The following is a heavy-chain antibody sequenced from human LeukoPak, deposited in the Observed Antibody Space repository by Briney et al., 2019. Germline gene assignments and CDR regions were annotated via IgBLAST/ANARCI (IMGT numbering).Heavy chain of an antibody. J-gene: IGHJ4*02. Sequence: ASVKVSSKVSGYTLTELSMHWVRQAPGKGLEWMGGFDPEDGETIYAQKFQGRVTMTEDTSTDTAYMELSSLRSEDTAVYYCATWGLLYRLGYCSGGSCYSGFDYWGQGTLVTVSS. V-gene: IGHV1-24*01. D-gene: IGHD2-15*01. CDR1: GYTLTELS. CDR2: FDPEDGET. CDR3: ATWGLLYRLGYCSGGSCYSGFDY.